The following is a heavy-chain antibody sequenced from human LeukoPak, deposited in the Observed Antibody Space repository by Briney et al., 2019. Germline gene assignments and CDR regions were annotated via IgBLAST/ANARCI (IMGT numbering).Heavy chain of an antibody. Sequence: GGSLRLSCAASGFTFSSYAMSWVRQAPGKGLEWVSTITASGATTYYADSVRGRFTISRDNSKNTLYLQMNSLRAEDTAVYYCARDEYYDSSGYYDYWGQGTLVTVSS. CDR3: ARDEYYDSSGYYDY. V-gene: IGHV3-23*01. CDR1: GFTFSSYA. CDR2: ITASGATT. D-gene: IGHD3-22*01. J-gene: IGHJ4*02.